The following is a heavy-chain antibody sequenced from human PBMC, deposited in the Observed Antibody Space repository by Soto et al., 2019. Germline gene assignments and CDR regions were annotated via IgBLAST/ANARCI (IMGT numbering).Heavy chain of an antibody. D-gene: IGHD1-26*01. Sequence: GQSLKISCKGSGYNFASYWIGWVRQMPGKGLEWMGIIYPGDSDTKYSPSFQGQVTISADKSLSVAYLQWSSLKASDTAVYYCATPRLVGITTPFDYWGQGTLVTVSS. CDR2: IYPGDSDT. V-gene: IGHV5-51*01. J-gene: IGHJ4*02. CDR1: GYNFASYW. CDR3: ATPRLVGITTPFDY.